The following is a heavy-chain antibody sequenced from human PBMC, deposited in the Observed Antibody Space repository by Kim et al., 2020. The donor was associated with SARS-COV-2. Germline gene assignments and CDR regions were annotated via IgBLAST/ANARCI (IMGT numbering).Heavy chain of an antibody. CDR2: ISYDGSNK. CDR1: GFTFSSYG. Sequence: GGSLRLSCAASGFTFSSYGMHWVRQAPGKGLEWVAVISYDGSNKYYADSVKGRFTISRDNSKNTLYLQMNSLRAEDTAVYYCAKEGYYDSSGYYFLFDY. J-gene: IGHJ4*01. D-gene: IGHD3-22*01. V-gene: IGHV3-30*18. CDR3: AKEGYYDSSGYYFLFDY.